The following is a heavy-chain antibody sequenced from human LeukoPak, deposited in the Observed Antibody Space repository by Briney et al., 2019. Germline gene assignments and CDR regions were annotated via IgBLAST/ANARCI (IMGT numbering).Heavy chain of an antibody. CDR3: ARVGRGAAQTRYYYYMDV. Sequence: SETLSLTCTVSGGSISSGSYYWSWIRQPAGKGLEWIGHIYTTGSTNYNPSLKSRVTISVDTSKNQFSLKLISVTAADTAVYYCARVGRGAAQTRYYYYMDVWGKGTTVTVSS. CDR2: IYTTGST. J-gene: IGHJ6*03. CDR1: GGSISSGSYY. V-gene: IGHV4-61*09. D-gene: IGHD6-6*01.